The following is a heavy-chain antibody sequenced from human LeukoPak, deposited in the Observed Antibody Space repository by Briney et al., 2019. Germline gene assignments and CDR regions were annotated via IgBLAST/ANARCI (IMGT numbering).Heavy chain of an antibody. V-gene: IGHV1-3*01. J-gene: IGHJ4*02. CDR3: ARTARKAAIVGDYFDY. Sequence: ASVKVSCKASGYTFTSHAVHWVRQAPGQRPEWMGWINAGSGDTKCSQNLEGRVTITRDTSAGTAYMELTSLKSEDTAVYYCARTARKAAIVGDYFDYWGQGTLVTVSS. CDR2: INAGSGDT. D-gene: IGHD6-13*01. CDR1: GYTFTSHA.